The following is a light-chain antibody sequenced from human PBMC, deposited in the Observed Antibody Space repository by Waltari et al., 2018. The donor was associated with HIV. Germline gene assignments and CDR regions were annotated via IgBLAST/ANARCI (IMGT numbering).Light chain of an antibody. CDR2: EVK. CDR1: SSNVGTYNL. CDR3: CSYAGSDTLV. Sequence: HSALTQPASVSGSPGQSITISCTGTSSNVGTYNLVSWYQQHPGNAPKLLIYEVKRRPSVLSDRFSGSKSGNTASLTVSGLQAEDEAIYYCCSYAGSDTLVFGGGTSLTIL. V-gene: IGLV2-23*02. J-gene: IGLJ3*02.